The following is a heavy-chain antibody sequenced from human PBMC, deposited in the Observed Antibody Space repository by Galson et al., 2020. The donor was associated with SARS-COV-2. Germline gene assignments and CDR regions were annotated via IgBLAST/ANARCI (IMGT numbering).Heavy chain of an antibody. CDR2: INPNGGDT. D-gene: IGHD1-1*01. Sequence: ASVKVSCKASGYTFTNYYIHWVRQAPGQGLEWMGWINPNGGDTKYAQKFQGRITMNRDTSISTAYLELSGLKSDDTAIFYCARDASNPWNYVDYWGQGTLVTVSS. CDR1: GYTFTNYY. J-gene: IGHJ4*02. V-gene: IGHV1-2*02. CDR3: ARDASNPWNYVDY.